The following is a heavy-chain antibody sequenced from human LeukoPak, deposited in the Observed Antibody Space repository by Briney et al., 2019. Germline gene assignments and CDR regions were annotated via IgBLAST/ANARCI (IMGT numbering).Heavy chain of an antibody. CDR1: GYSLTKLP. CDR2: FDPEEGET. J-gene: IGHJ4*02. D-gene: IGHD2/OR15-2a*01. CDR3: ATGLIVIVKEAIRNDF. V-gene: IGHV1-24*01. Sequence: ASVKVSCKVSGYSLTKLPINWVRQTPGKGLEWMGGFDPEEGETIYSQKFQGRLTMTEDTSADTAYMELNNLRSEDTAVYYCATGLIVIVKEAIRNDFWGQGTLVTVSS.